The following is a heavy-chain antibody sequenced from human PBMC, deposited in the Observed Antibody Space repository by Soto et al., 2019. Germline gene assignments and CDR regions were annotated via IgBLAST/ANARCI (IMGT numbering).Heavy chain of an antibody. Sequence: PSETLSLTCTVSGGSLTINTYYWAWVRQPPGKGLEWIGSVFYDASTYYNPSLKSRLTISSDTSNNQFSLKLRSLTAADTAVYYCASHTYGIGLAYWGKRTLVTVSS. J-gene: IGHJ4*02. D-gene: IGHD4-17*01. CDR2: VFYDAST. V-gene: IGHV4-39*01. CDR3: ASHTYGIGLAY. CDR1: GGSLTINTYY.